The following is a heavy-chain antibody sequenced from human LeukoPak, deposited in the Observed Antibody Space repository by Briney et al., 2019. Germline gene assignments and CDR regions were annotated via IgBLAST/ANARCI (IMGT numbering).Heavy chain of an antibody. D-gene: IGHD2-2*01. V-gene: IGHV1-2*02. J-gene: IGHJ6*02. CDR2: MNPHSGGT. CDR3: ARAQRTVSGLDV. Sequence: ASVKVSCKASGYTFTDYYIHWVRQAPGQGLAWMGWMNPHSGGTNYAQNFRARVTMTTDTSINTAYLELTGLTSDDTALYYCARAQRTVSGLDVWGQGTTVTVSS. CDR1: GYTFTDYY.